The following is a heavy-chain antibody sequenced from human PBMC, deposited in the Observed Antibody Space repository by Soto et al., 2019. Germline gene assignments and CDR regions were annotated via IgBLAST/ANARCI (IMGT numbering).Heavy chain of an antibody. CDR1: GGSISSGDYY. CDR2: IYYSGST. CDR3: AGEDCSSTSCDRYFQH. Sequence: SETLSLTCTVSGGSISSGDYYWSWLRQPTGKGLVWIGYIYYSGSTYSNPSLKSRVTISVDTSKNQFSLKLSSATAADTAVYYCAGEDCSSTSCDRYFQHWGQGTLVTVSS. V-gene: IGHV4-30-4*01. J-gene: IGHJ1*01. D-gene: IGHD2-2*01.